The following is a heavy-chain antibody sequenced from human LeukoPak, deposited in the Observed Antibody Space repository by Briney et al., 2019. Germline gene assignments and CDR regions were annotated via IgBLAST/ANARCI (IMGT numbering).Heavy chain of an antibody. CDR2: IYYSGST. V-gene: IGHV4-39*01. CDR1: RGSISSSSYY. Sequence: KPSQTLSLTCAVSRGSISSSSYYWGWIRQPPGKGLEWIGSIYYSGSTYYNPSLKSRVTISVDTSKNQFSLKLSSVTAADTAVYYCARHGYLYYFDYWGQGTLVTVSS. CDR3: ARHGYLYYFDY. D-gene: IGHD6-25*01. J-gene: IGHJ4*02.